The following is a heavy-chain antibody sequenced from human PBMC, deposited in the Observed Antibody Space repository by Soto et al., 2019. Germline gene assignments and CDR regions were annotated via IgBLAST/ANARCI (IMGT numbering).Heavy chain of an antibody. Sequence: EVQLVESGGGLVKPGGSLRLSCAASGFTFNYAWLSWVRQAPGKGLEWVGRIESKSDGGTTAYAAPVKGRFSMSRDDSKNTLYLQMNSRKTEDTAVYYCTTLTLIRVTSPCEYWGQGTLVTVSS. CDR3: TTLTLIRVTSPCEY. CDR1: GFTFNYAW. V-gene: IGHV3-15*04. J-gene: IGHJ4*02. D-gene: IGHD4-4*01. CDR2: IESKSDGGTT.